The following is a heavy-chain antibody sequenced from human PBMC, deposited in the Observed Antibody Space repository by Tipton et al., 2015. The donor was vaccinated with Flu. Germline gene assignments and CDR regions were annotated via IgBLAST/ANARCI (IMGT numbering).Heavy chain of an antibody. V-gene: IGHV3-23*01. J-gene: IGHJ4*02. Sequence: SLRLSCAASGITFTSYGMSWVRQAPGKGLEWVSGVTGGGSTYYADSVKGRFTISRDNSKNTLYLQMNSLRAEDTAVYYCARDVLVYYYDTTGYSDWGQGTLVTVSS. D-gene: IGHD3-22*01. CDR2: VTGGGST. CDR3: ARDVLVYYYDTTGYSD. CDR1: GITFTSYG.